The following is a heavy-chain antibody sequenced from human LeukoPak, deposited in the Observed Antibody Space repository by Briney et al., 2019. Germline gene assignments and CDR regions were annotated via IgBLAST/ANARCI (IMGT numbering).Heavy chain of an antibody. V-gene: IGHV3-74*01. CDR3: ARGPISSNPGT. CDR2: VSADGSST. CDR1: GFTFSTYW. Sequence: PGGSLRLSCAASGFTFSTYWTHWVRQAPGKGQVWVSRVSADGSSTASAASVKGRFTISRDNAKNTLYLQMNSLRAEDTAIYYCARGPISSNPGTWGQGTLVTVSS. D-gene: IGHD2-2*01. J-gene: IGHJ5*02.